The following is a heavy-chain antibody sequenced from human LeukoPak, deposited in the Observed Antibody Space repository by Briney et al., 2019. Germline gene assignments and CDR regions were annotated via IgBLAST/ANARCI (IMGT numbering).Heavy chain of an antibody. CDR1: GYSISSGYY. D-gene: IGHD3-10*01. CDR3: ARARGYYYYMDV. V-gene: IGHV4-38-2*01. Sequence: PSETLSLTCVVSGYSISSGYYWAWIRQPPGKGLELTGSIYHSGSTSYNPSLKSRVTISVDTSKNQFSLNLNSVTAADTAVYYCARARGYYYYMDVWGKGTTVTVSS. CDR2: IYHSGST. J-gene: IGHJ6*03.